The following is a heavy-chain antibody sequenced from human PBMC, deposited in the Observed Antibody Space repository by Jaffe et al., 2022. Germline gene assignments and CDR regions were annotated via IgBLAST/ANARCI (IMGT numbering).Heavy chain of an antibody. CDR2: INHSGST. D-gene: IGHD6-19*01. Sequence: QVQLQQWGAGLLKPSETLSLTCAVYGGSFSGYYWSWIRQPPGKGLEWIGEINHSGSTNYNPSLKSRVTISVDTSKNQFSLKLSSVTAADTAVYYCARGRRGPSPGIAVAGTWARIQYYFDYWGQGTLVTVSS. J-gene: IGHJ4*02. CDR1: GGSFSGYY. CDR3: ARGRRGPSPGIAVAGTWARIQYYFDY. V-gene: IGHV4-34*01.